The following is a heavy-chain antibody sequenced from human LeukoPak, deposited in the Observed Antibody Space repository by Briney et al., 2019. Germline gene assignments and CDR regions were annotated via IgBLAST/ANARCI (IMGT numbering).Heavy chain of an antibody. CDR1: GGSISSSSYY. D-gene: IGHD3-22*01. V-gene: IGHV4-39*01. CDR3: ARSPPPYYYDSSGEPLIDY. J-gene: IGHJ4*02. CDR2: IYYSGST. Sequence: SETLSLTCTVSGGSISSSSYYWGWIRQPPGKGLEWIGSIYYSGSTYYNPSLKSRVTISVDTSKNQFSLKLSSVTAADTAVYYCARSPPPYYYDSSGEPLIDYWGQGTLVTVSS.